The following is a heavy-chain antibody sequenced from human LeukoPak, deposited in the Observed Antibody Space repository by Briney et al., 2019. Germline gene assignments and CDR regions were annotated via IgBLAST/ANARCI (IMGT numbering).Heavy chain of an antibody. CDR2: IYYNGGT. CDR1: GGSISSYY. J-gene: IGHJ4*02. CDR3: ARGGYIYGY. D-gene: IGHD5-18*01. Sequence: PSETLSLTCTVSGGSISSYYWSWIRQPPGKGLEWIGYIYYNGGTNYNPSLKSRVTISVDTSKNYFSLKLSSVTAADTAVYYCARGGYIYGYWGQGTLVTVSS. V-gene: IGHV4-59*01.